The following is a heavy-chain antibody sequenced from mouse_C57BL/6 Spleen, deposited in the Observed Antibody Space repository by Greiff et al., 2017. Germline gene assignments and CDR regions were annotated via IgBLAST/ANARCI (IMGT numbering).Heavy chain of an antibody. CDR2: IYPRDGST. V-gene: IGHV1-78*01. D-gene: IGHD1-1*01. CDR1: GYTFTDHT. J-gene: IGHJ1*03. CDR3: ARDYGSSYWYFDV. Sequence: VQLQQSDAELVKPGASVKISCKVSGYTFTDHTIHWMKQSPEQGLEWIGYIYPRDGSTKYNEKFKGKATLTADKSSSTAYMQLNSLTSEDSAVYFCARDYGSSYWYFDVWGTGTTVTVSS.